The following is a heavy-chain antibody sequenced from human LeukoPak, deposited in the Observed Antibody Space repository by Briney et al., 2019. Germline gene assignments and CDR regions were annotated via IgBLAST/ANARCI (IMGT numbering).Heavy chain of an antibody. CDR1: GGSISSSSYY. Sequence: PSETLSLTCTVSGGSISSSSYYWGWIRQPPGKGLEWIASFYYSGSAYYKACLRSRVTIMVDTSKDQFSLKLTSVTAADTAVYYCARHGDNWSPFVPWGQGALVTVSS. D-gene: IGHD1-1*01. CDR3: ARHGDNWSPFVP. V-gene: IGHV4-39*01. CDR2: FYYSGSA. J-gene: IGHJ5*02.